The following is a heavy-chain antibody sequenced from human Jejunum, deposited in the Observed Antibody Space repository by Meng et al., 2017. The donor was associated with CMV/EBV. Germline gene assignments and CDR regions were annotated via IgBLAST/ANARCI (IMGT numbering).Heavy chain of an antibody. Sequence: SGFRFRNSYLRGGRVAPGRGREWLSLSSYEGTNAYYADSVRGRFTVSKDNSNNIFTLQMNSLRPEDTAVYYCVRSPATLAEFDLWGPGTLVTVSS. CDR2: SSYEGTNA. CDR1: GFRFRNSY. V-gene: IGHV3-30*11. D-gene: IGHD6-19*01. CDR3: VRSPATLAEFDL. J-gene: IGHJ3*01.